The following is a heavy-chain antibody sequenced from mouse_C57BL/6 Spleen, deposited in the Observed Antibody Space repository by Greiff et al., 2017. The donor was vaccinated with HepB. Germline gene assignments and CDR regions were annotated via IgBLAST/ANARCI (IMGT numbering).Heavy chain of an antibody. CDR2: IYPGSGST. CDR3: ASYYSNPYAMDY. CDR1: GYTFTSYW. V-gene: IGHV1-55*01. D-gene: IGHD2-5*01. J-gene: IGHJ4*01. Sequence: VKLQQPGAELVKPGASVKMSCKASGYTFTSYWITWVKQRPGQGLEWIGDIYPGSGSTNYNEKFKSKATLTVDTSSSTAYMQLSSLTSEDSAVYYCASYYSNPYAMDYWGQGTSVTVSS.